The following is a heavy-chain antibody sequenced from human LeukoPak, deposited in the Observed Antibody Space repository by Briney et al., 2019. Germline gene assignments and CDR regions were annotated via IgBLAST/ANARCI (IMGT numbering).Heavy chain of an antibody. V-gene: IGHV3-23*01. CDR2: IRATDGTT. CDR3: ARDWIGDDSGIEY. J-gene: IGHJ4*02. CDR1: GFTFSRFA. D-gene: IGHD2-21*02. Sequence: GGSLRLSCSASGFTFSRFAMSWVRQSPGRGLEWVSAIRATDGTTYYADSVRGRFTLSRDNSKNILCLQMNSLRDEDTAICYCARDWIGDDSGIEYWGQGTLVTASS.